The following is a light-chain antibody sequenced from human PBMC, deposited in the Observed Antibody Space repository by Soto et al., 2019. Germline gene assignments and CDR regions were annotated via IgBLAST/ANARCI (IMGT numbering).Light chain of an antibody. CDR2: EGS. Sequence: QSALTQPASVSGSPGQSIAISCTGTSNAVGRYNLVSWYQHHPGKAPKGMIYEGSKRLSGVSDRFSGSKSGNTSSMTISGLQADYEADYYCCSYGGDRTYGFGTGTKLTVL. J-gene: IGLJ1*01. CDR1: SNAVGRYNL. V-gene: IGLV2-23*01. CDR3: CSYGGDRTYG.